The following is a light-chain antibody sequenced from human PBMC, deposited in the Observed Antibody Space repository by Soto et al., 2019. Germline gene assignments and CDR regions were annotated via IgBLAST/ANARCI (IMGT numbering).Light chain of an antibody. CDR1: TSNIGSNT. Sequence: QSLLTQAPSPPGPPGQRVTFPCSGRTSNIGSNTVSWYQQVPGTAPKLLIYSNDQRPSGVPDRFSGSKSGTSASLAIGGLQSEDEADYYCAAWDGSLNGWVFGGGTKVTVL. CDR2: SND. CDR3: AAWDGSLNGWV. J-gene: IGLJ2*01. V-gene: IGLV1-44*01.